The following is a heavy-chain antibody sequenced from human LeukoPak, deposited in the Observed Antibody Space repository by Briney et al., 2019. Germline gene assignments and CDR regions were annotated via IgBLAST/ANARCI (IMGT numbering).Heavy chain of an antibody. J-gene: IGHJ4*02. CDR2: VNTYGTTT. Sequence: GGSLRLSCAVSGFTFSNFAMTWVRQAPGKGLEWLSRVNTYGTTTTYAPSVKGRFSSSRDNAKNTLFLQMNRLRIEASAVYYCARVMDYGDSRELAFWGQGTRVTVSS. CDR1: GFTFSNFA. D-gene: IGHD4-17*01. V-gene: IGHV3-74*03. CDR3: ARVMDYGDSRELAF.